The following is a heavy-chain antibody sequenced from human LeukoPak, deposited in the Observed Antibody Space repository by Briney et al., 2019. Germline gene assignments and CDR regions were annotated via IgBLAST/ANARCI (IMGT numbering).Heavy chain of an antibody. D-gene: IGHD4-23*01. CDR3: AKTETVVSPGNYFDH. Sequence: GGSLRLSCAATGFTFSTYDMNWVRQAPGKGLEWVSAINDGGYNTYYADSVRGRFTISRDNAKNTLYLQMNSLRAQDTAVYYCAKTETVVSPGNYFDHWGQGTLVTVSS. CDR1: GFTFSTYD. CDR2: INDGGYNT. J-gene: IGHJ4*02. V-gene: IGHV3-23*01.